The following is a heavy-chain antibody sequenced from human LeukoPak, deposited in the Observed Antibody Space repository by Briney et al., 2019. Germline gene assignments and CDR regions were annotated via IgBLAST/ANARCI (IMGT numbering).Heavy chain of an antibody. CDR3: AINDGSGSYYKSDY. J-gene: IGHJ4*02. CDR1: GGSLSGYY. Sequence: SGTLSLTRAFYGGSLSGYYWSWVRQPPGKGPEWMGQIDQSGSTNYNPSLKSRVTITIDTSKNQFSLKLSSVTAAETAVYYCAINDGSGSYYKSDYWGQGTLVTVSS. D-gene: IGHD3-10*01. CDR2: IDQSGST. V-gene: IGHV4-34*01.